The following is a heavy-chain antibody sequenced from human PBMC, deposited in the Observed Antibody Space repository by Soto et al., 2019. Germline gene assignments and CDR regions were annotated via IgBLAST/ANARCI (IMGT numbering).Heavy chain of an antibody. Sequence: GASVKVSCKASGGTFSSYTISWVRQAPGQGLEWMGRIIPILGIANYAQKFQGRVTITADKSTSTAYMELSSLRSEDTAVYYCAIEPDFRSCSSTRCLPLGYSGQGTLVTVSS. CDR2: IIPILGIA. CDR3: AIEPDFRSCSSTRCLPLGY. CDR1: GGTFSSYT. V-gene: IGHV1-69*02. D-gene: IGHD2-2*01. J-gene: IGHJ4*02.